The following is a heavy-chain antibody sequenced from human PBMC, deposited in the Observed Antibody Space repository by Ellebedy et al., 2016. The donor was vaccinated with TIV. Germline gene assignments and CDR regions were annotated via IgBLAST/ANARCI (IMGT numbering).Heavy chain of an antibody. CDR2: IYSGGNT. D-gene: IGHD2-8*01. CDR1: GFTFSSYA. V-gene: IGHV3-66*01. CDR3: ARDVATIPLMVSGYGMDV. Sequence: GGSLRLSCAASGFTFSSYAMSWVRQAPGKGLEWVSIIYSGGNTYYGDSVKGRFTISRDDSKNTLFLQMNSLRAEDTAVYFCARDVATIPLMVSGYGMDVWGRGTTVTVSS. J-gene: IGHJ6*02.